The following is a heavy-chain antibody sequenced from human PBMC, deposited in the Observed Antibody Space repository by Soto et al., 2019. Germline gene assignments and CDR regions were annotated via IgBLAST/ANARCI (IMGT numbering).Heavy chain of an antibody. D-gene: IGHD4-17*01. CDR3: ARYHFGDYAFDS. CDR2: INSDGSTI. Sequence: HPGGSLRLSCAASGFTFGPFWMHWVRQAPGKGLVWLSHINSDGSTIVYADSVKGRFTISRDNAKNKLYLQMNSLVVEDTATYYCARYHFGDYAFDSWGQGTLVTVSS. CDR1: GFTFGPFW. V-gene: IGHV3-74*01. J-gene: IGHJ4*02.